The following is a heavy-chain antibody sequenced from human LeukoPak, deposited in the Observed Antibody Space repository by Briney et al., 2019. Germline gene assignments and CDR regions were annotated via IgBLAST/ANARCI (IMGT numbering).Heavy chain of an antibody. CDR2: ISGSGETT. Sequence: GGSLRLSCAPSGLTFRNHAMNWGCQAPGTGLECVSVISGSGETTYYADSVKGRFTISRDNSQNTLCLQMSSLRGEDTALYYCAKDRGMVGASVRAFDYWGEGTLVTVSS. CDR3: AKDRGMVGASVRAFDY. CDR1: GLTFRNHA. D-gene: IGHD1-26*01. J-gene: IGHJ4*02. V-gene: IGHV3-23*01.